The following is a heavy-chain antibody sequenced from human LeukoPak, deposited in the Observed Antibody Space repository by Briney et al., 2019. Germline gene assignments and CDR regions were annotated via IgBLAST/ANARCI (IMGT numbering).Heavy chain of an antibody. J-gene: IGHJ4*02. CDR1: GFTFSSYA. D-gene: IGHD3-22*01. CDR3: AKENYYDSSGYPYYFDY. V-gene: IGHV3-23*01. CDR2: ISGSGGST. Sequence: PGGSLRLSCAASGFTFSSYAMSWVRQAPGKGLEWVSAISGSGGSTYYADSVKGRFTISSDNSKNTLYLQMNSLRAEDTAVYYCAKENYYDSSGYPYYFDYWGQGTLVTVSS.